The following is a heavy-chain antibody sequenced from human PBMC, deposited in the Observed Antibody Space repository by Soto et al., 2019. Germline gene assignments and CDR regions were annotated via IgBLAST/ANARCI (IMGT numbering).Heavy chain of an antibody. V-gene: IGHV1-24*01. D-gene: IGHD3-3*01. CDR2: FDPEDGET. CDR1: GYTLTELS. J-gene: IGHJ4*02. CDR3: ATSNQRITVFGVVVDFDH. Sequence: ASVKVSCKVSGYTLTELSIHWVRQAPGKGLEWRGNFDPEDGETVYAQKFQGRVTMTEDTSTDTAYMELSSLRSEDTAVYYCATSNQRITVFGVVVDFDHWGQGTLVTVSS.